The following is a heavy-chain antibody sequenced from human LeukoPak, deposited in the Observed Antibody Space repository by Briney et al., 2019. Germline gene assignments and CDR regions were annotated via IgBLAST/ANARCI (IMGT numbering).Heavy chain of an antibody. J-gene: IGHJ4*02. V-gene: IGHV3-48*02. D-gene: IGHD3-22*01. Sequence: QAGGSLRLSCAASGFTFSNYRMNWVRQAPGKGLEWVSYISRSSSTIYYADSVKGRFTISRDNAKNSLYLEMNSLRDEDTARYYCVREADDSGAYYSFGYWGQGTLVTVSA. CDR3: VREADDSGAYYSFGY. CDR1: GFTFSNYR. CDR2: ISRSSSTI.